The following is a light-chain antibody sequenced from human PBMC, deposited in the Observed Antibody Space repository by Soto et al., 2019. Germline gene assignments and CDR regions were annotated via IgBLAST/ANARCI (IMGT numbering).Light chain of an antibody. CDR3: QQSHSTPLT. Sequence: DIQLTQSPSTLSASVGDRITITCRASQSIGTWLAWYQHRPGKAPKFLIYAASNLQSGVPSRFSGSGFGTDFTLTISSLQPEDFATYYCQQSHSTPLTFGGGTKVDIK. CDR1: QSIGTW. V-gene: IGKV1-39*01. CDR2: AAS. J-gene: IGKJ4*01.